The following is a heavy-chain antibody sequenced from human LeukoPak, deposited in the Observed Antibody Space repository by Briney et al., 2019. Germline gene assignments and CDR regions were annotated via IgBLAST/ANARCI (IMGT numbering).Heavy chain of an antibody. CDR3: ARSLSPYYDVTSAYWVWGY. V-gene: IGHV4-34*01. CDR2: INQSGDT. D-gene: IGHD3-3*01. CDR1: GESFSGYY. J-gene: IGHJ4*02. Sequence: SETLSLTCGVSGESFSGYYWSWLRQPPGKGLECIGEINQSGDTNYNPSFESRVTMSVDASKKQFSLKLKSVTAADGAVYYCARSLSPYYDVTSAYWVWGYWGQGTLVIISS.